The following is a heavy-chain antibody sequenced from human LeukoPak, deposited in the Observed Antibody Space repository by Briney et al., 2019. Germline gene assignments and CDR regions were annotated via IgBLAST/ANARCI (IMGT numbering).Heavy chain of an antibody. CDR1: GYTFTSYY. Sequence: GASLKVSCKASGYTFTSYYIHWVRQAPGQGLEYMGRVRPDGSTAHAEKFQGRVTMTRDTSTSAVFMELSSLISDDTAAYYCMREGPGTYYFDFWGQGTLVTVSS. CDR2: VRPDGST. CDR3: MREGPGTYYFDF. V-gene: IGHV1-46*01. J-gene: IGHJ4*02.